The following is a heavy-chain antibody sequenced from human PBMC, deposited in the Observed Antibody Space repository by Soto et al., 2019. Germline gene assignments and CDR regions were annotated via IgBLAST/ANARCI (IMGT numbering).Heavy chain of an antibody. Sequence: QVQLVQSGAEVKKPGSSVKVSCKTSGVSFNNNGIGWVRQAPGHGLEWMGGVSPPFRTSNYARKFQGRISITADASTGTVTMELSSLTSEDTAHYYCAIVHYYGSGSYSPYGLDVWGQGTTVTVSS. D-gene: IGHD3-10*01. CDR3: AIVHYYGSGSYSPYGLDV. V-gene: IGHV1-69*01. CDR1: GVSFNNNG. CDR2: VSPPFRTS. J-gene: IGHJ6*02.